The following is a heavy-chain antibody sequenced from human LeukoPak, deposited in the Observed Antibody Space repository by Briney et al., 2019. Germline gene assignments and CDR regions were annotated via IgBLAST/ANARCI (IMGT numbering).Heavy chain of an antibody. Sequence: SETLSLTCTVSGGSISSSSYYWGWIRQPPGKGLEWIGSIYYSGSTYYDPSLKSRVTISVDTSKNQFSLKLSSVTAADTAVYYCARTYYYASFDYWGQGTLVTVSS. CDR3: ARTYYYASFDY. CDR1: GGSISSSSYY. V-gene: IGHV4-39*01. J-gene: IGHJ4*02. D-gene: IGHD3-10*01. CDR2: IYYSGST.